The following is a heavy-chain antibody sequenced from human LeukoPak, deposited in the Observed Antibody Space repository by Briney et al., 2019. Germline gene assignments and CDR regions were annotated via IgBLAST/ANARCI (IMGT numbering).Heavy chain of an antibody. CDR2: ISAYNGNT. Sequence: ASVKVSCKASGYTFTSYGISWVRQAPGQGREWMGWISAYNGNTNYAQKLQGRVTMTTDTSTSTAYMELRSLRSDDTAVYYCAREVSGGSGSSSNYYYYYMDVWGKGTTVTVSS. J-gene: IGHJ6*03. CDR1: GYTFTSYG. V-gene: IGHV1-18*01. CDR3: AREVSGGSGSSSNYYYYYMDV. D-gene: IGHD3-10*01.